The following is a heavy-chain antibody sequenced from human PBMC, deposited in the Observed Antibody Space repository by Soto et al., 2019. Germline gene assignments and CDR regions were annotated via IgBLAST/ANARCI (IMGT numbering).Heavy chain of an antibody. J-gene: IGHJ6*02. Sequence: LSLTCAVYGGSISSNKWWSWFRQPPGKGLEWIGEIYHSGSTNYNPSLKSRVTISLDKSKNQFSLKLTSVTAADSAVYYCARDDHIVVVPTSLGAMDVWGQGTTVTVYS. D-gene: IGHD2-2*01. CDR2: IYHSGST. CDR3: ARDDHIVVVPTSLGAMDV. CDR1: GGSISSNKW. V-gene: IGHV4-4*02.